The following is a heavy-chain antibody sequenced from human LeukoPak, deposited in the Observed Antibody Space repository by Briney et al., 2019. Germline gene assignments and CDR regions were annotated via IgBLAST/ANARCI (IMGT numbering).Heavy chain of an antibody. CDR1: GFTFSTYW. Sequence: PGGSLRLSCAASGFTFSTYWMHWVRQAPGKGLVWVLRINTDGSRTDSVEGRFTISRVNAKNTLYLQMNSLRAEDTAVYYCARVSRGNYYFDYWGPGTLVTVSS. J-gene: IGHJ4*02. CDR2: INTDGSRT. CDR3: ARVSRGNYYFDY. V-gene: IGHV3-74*01.